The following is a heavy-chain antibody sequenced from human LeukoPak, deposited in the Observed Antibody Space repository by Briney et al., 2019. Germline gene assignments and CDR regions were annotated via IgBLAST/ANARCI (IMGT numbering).Heavy chain of an antibody. Sequence: GGTLRLSCAASGFTFSSYGMSWVRQAPGKGLEWVSAISGSGGSTYYADSVKGRFTISRDNSKNTLYLQMNSLRAEDTAVYYCAKDTQNGSGSYYDYWDQGTLVTVSS. J-gene: IGHJ4*02. V-gene: IGHV3-23*01. CDR2: ISGSGGST. D-gene: IGHD3-10*01. CDR1: GFTFSSYG. CDR3: AKDTQNGSGSYYDY.